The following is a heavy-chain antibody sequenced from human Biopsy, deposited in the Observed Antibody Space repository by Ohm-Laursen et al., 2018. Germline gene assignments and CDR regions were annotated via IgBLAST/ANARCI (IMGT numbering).Heavy chain of an antibody. V-gene: IGHV1-2*02. D-gene: IGHD3-9*01. CDR2: INPNSGNA. CDR3: ARVPAYPSIDGYYGLDL. Sequence: AASVKVSCKASGYTFAGYYLHWVRQAPGHGLEWMGWINPNSGNANYAQSFQGRLTVTRDTSISTAYMELTSLTFDDTAIYYCARVPAYPSIDGYYGLDLWGQGTTVIVPS. CDR1: GYTFAGYY. J-gene: IGHJ6*02.